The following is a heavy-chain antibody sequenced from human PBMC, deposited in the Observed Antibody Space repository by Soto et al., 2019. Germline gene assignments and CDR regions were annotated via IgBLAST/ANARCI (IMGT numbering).Heavy chain of an antibody. CDR3: AREARDYDFWSGYYTGYYYYGTDV. Sequence: GGSLRLSCAASGFTFSSYGMHWVRQAPGKGLEWVAVTWYDGSNKYYADSVKGRFTISRDNSKNTLYLQMNSLRAEDTAVYYCAREARDYDFWSGYYTGYYYYGTDVWGQGTTVTVSS. J-gene: IGHJ6*02. CDR2: TWYDGSNK. CDR1: GFTFSSYG. D-gene: IGHD3-3*01. V-gene: IGHV3-33*01.